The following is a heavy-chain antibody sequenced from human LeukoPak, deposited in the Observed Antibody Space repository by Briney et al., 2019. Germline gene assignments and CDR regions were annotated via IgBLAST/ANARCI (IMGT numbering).Heavy chain of an antibody. D-gene: IGHD1-26*01. Sequence: PSETLSLTCSVSGXSISRYYWTWLRQPPGKGQEWIGHIYYNGRTNYNPSLNSRVTISVDTSKNQFSLKLTSVTAADTAVYYCARAGTVLGAEFDYWGQGTLVTVSS. CDR2: IYYNGRT. CDR1: GXSISRYY. V-gene: IGHV4-59*01. CDR3: ARAGTVLGAEFDY. J-gene: IGHJ4*02.